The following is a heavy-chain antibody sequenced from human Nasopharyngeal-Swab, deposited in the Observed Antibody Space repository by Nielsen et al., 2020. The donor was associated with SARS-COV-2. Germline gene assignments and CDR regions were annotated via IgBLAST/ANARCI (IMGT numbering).Heavy chain of an antibody. V-gene: IGHV4-34*01. CDR3: ARVLRGVAARPSGFGYYYYYYMDV. CDR2: INHSGST. Sequence: WIRQPPGKGLEWIGEINHSGSTNYNPSLKSRVTISVDTSKNQFSLKLSSVTAADTAVYYCARVLRGVAARPSGFGYYYYYYMDVWGKGTTVTVSS. D-gene: IGHD6-6*01. J-gene: IGHJ6*03.